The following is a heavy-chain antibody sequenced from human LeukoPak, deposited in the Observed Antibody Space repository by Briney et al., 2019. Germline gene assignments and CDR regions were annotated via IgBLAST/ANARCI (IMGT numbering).Heavy chain of an antibody. D-gene: IGHD2-15*01. CDR3: AMSGYCSGGSCYWGYYFDY. CDR2: INHSGST. J-gene: IGHJ4*02. V-gene: IGHV4-34*01. CDR1: GGSFSGYY. Sequence: SETLSLTCAVYGGSFSGYYWSWIRQPPGKGLEWIGEINHSGSTNYNPSLKSRVTISVDTSKNQFSLKLSSVTAADTAVYYCAMSGYCSGGSCYWGYYFDYWGQGTLVTVSS.